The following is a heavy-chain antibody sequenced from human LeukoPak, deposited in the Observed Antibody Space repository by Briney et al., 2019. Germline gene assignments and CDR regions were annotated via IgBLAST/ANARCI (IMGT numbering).Heavy chain of an antibody. D-gene: IGHD2-2*01. V-gene: IGHV3-23*01. J-gene: IGHJ3*02. CDR1: TFIFIDYA. CDR2: ISGGGDAT. Sequence: PGGSLRLSCAAVTFIFIDYAMTWVSQAPGKGLEWVSTISGGGDATYYAQSVKGRFAVSRANSKKTLYLQLNSLTAKDTAVYYCTRDQSKYCSRTACFVFDIWGQGTVVSVSS. CDR3: TRDQSKYCSRTACFVFDI.